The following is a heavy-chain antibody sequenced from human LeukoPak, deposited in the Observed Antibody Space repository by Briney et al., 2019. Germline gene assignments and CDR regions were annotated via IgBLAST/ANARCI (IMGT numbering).Heavy chain of an antibody. CDR1: GGSISSYY. V-gene: IGHV4-59*08. CDR3: ARGETTVVTPAGFDP. CDR2: IYYSGST. J-gene: IGHJ5*02. Sequence: SETLSLTCSVSGGSISSYYWSWIRQPPGKGLEWIGYIYYSGSTNFKSPLKSRVTMSGDTSKNQFSLKLNSVTAADTAVYYCARGETTVVTPAGFDPWGQGTLVTVSS. D-gene: IGHD4-23*01.